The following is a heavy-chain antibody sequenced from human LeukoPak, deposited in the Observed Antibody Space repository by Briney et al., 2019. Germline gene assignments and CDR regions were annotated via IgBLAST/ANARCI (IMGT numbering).Heavy chain of an antibody. D-gene: IGHD3-10*01. V-gene: IGHV5-51*01. J-gene: IGHJ5*02. CDR1: GYSFTNYW. Sequence: PGESLKISCKGSGYSFTNYWIGWVRQMPGKGLEWMGIIYPGDSDTRYSPSFQGQVTISADKSISTAYLQWSSLKASDTAMYYCARHNFGWFGELSRFDPWGQGTLVTVSS. CDR3: ARHNFGWFGELSRFDP. CDR2: IYPGDSDT.